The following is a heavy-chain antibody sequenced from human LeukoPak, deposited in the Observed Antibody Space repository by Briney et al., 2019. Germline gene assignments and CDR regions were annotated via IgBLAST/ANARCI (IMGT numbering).Heavy chain of an antibody. V-gene: IGHV3-23*01. CDR3: AKDIWWSFDQ. CDR1: GFTFSSNG. J-gene: IGHJ4*02. CDR2: IGGSGGNI. D-gene: IGHD2-21*01. Sequence: GESLRLSCAASGFTFSSNGMSWVRQAPGKGLEWVSVIGGSGGNILYADSVEGRFTISRDNSKNTLFLQMNSLRAEDTATYYCAKDIWWSFDQWGQGTLVTVSS.